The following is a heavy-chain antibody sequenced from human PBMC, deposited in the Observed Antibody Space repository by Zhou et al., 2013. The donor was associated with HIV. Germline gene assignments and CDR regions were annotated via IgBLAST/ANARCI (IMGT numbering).Heavy chain of an antibody. J-gene: IGHJ5*02. CDR2: ISTHNANT. CDR3: ARDGIEWGVGVTTWFDP. Sequence: QVQPVQSGAEVKKPGASVTVSCQASGYTFTSYFIHWVRQAPGQGLEWMGWISTHNANTHYVQKLQGRITMTTDTSTSTAYMELRSLRSEDTAVYYCARDGIEWGVGVTTWFDPWATGT. V-gene: IGHV1-18*04. CDR1: GYTFTSYF. D-gene: IGHD2-15*01.